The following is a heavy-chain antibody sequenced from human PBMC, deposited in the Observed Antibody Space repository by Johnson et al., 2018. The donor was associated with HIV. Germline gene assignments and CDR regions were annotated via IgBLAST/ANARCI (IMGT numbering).Heavy chain of an antibody. CDR1: GFTFSSYA. D-gene: IGHD6-13*01. J-gene: IGHJ3*02. V-gene: IGHV3-23*04. CDR2: ISGSGDNT. CDR3: AKEKRSSSWYLGGFDI. Sequence: VQLVESGGGLVQPGGSLRLSCAASGFTFSSYAMSWVRQAPGKGLDWVSGISGSGDNTYYADSVKGRFTISRDNSKNTLLLQMNSLRSDDTAVYYCAKEKRSSSWYLGGFDIWGQGTMVTVSS.